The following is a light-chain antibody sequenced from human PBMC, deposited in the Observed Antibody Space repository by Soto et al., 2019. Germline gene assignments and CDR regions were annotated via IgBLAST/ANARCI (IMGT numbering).Light chain of an antibody. CDR1: QSISSW. CDR2: DAS. V-gene: IGKV1-5*01. J-gene: IGKJ1*01. CDR3: QQYSNYWT. Sequence: DIQMTQSPSPLSASVGEKVTITCRAGQSISSWLAWYQQKPGKAPKLLIYDASTLESGVPSRFSGSGSGTEFTLTISSLQPDDFATYYCQQYSNYWTFGQGTKVDIK.